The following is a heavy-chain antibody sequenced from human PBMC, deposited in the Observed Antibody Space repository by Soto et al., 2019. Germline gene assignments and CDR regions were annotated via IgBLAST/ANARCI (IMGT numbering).Heavy chain of an antibody. CDR3: AKLGSSSWSPHYYFDY. Sequence: EVQLLESGGGLVQPGGSLRLSCAASGFTFNNYAMGWVRQAPGKGLERVSAITDSGDDIYYIDSVKGRFTISRDNSKSTLYLQMNSLRAEDTAIYYCAKLGSSSWSPHYYFDYWGQGTLVTVSS. D-gene: IGHD2-2*01. CDR2: ITDSGDDI. J-gene: IGHJ4*02. CDR1: GFTFNNYA. V-gene: IGHV3-23*01.